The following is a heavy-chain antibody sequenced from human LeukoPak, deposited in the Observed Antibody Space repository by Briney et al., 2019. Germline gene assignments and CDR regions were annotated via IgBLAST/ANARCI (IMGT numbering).Heavy chain of an antibody. Sequence: GGSLRLSCVASGITFSNYAVSWVRQAPEKGLDWVSVISGSAHKIRYADSVKGRFTISRDNAKNRLYLQMNSLRAEDTAVYYCARGTDTAVAGPDYWGQGTLVTVSS. CDR1: GITFSNYA. V-gene: IGHV3-23*01. CDR3: ARGTDTAVAGPDY. CDR2: ISGSAHKI. D-gene: IGHD5-18*01. J-gene: IGHJ4*02.